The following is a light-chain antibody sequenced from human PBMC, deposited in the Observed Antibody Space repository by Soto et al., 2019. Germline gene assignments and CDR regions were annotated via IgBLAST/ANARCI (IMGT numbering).Light chain of an antibody. V-gene: IGKV3-15*01. Sequence: EIVMTQSPATLSVSPGDRATLSCRASQSVRSNLAWYQQKPGQAPRLLIYGASTRATGIPARFSGSGSGTEFTLTISSLQSEDFAVYYCQQHNNWPPWTFGQGTMVEVK. CDR3: QQHNNWPPWT. CDR2: GAS. J-gene: IGKJ1*01. CDR1: QSVRSN.